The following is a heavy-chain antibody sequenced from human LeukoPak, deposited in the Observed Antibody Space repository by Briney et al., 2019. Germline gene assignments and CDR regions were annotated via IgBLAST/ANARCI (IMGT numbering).Heavy chain of an antibody. Sequence: VASVKVSCKASGYTFTSYDINWVRQATGQGLEWMGWMNPNSGNTGYAQKFQGRVTMTRNTSISTAYMELSSLRSEDTAVYYCARVPGYDFRSGYSIYYYYYGMDVWGQGTTVTVSS. CDR3: ARVPGYDFRSGYSIYYYYYGMDV. CDR2: MNPNSGNT. J-gene: IGHJ6*02. CDR1: GYTFTSYD. V-gene: IGHV1-8*01. D-gene: IGHD3-3*01.